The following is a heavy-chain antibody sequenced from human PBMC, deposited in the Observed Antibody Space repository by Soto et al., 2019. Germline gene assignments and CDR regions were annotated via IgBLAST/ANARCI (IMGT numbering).Heavy chain of an antibody. V-gene: IGHV3-21*01. CDR3: AKARYDYGSFDY. J-gene: IGHJ4*02. CDR1: VFTFSSSS. D-gene: IGHD5-12*01. Sequence: GGSLRLSCAASVFTFSSSSMNWFRPSPGKGLEWVSSIRSSSGYMYYADSVQGRFTISRHKSTNTRYLQRTRLGAEDTGVSYCAKARYDYGSFDYGGQEPRVPV. CDR2: IRSSSGYM.